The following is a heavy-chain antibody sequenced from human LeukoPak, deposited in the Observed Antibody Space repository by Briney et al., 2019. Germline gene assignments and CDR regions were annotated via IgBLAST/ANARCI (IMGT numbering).Heavy chain of an antibody. CDR2: INWNGGST. CDR1: GFTFDDYG. CDR3: ARRAGYSYGHGDYYYYMDV. V-gene: IGHV3-20*04. J-gene: IGHJ6*03. D-gene: IGHD5-18*01. Sequence: GGTLRLSCAASGFTFDDYGMSWVRQAPGKGLEWVSGINWNGGSTGYADSVKGRFTISRDNAKNSLYLQMNSLRAEDTALYYCARRAGYSYGHGDYYYYMDVWGKGTTVTVSS.